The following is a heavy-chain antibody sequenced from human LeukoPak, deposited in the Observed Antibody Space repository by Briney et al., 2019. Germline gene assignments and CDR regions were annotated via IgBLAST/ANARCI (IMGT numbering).Heavy chain of an antibody. CDR3: ARDKLRSAAAFY. J-gene: IGHJ4*02. V-gene: IGHV4-59*12. CDR2: IYYSGST. Sequence: PSETLSLTCTVSGGSISSYYWSWIRQPPGKGLEWIGYIYYSGSTNYNPSLKSRVTISVDTSKNQFSLKLSSVTAADTAVYYCARDKLRSAAAFYWGQGTLVTVSS. D-gene: IGHD5-12*01. CDR1: GGSISSYY.